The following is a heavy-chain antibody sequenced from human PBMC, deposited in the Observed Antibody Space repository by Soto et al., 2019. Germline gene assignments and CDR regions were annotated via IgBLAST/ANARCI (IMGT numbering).Heavy chain of an antibody. Sequence: PSETLSLTCTVSGGSISSYYWSWIRQPPGKGLEWIGYIYYSGSTNYNPSLKSRVTISVDTSKNQFSLKLSSVTAADTAVYYCARLGGTGYYYYYMDVWGKGTAVTVSS. V-gene: IGHV4-59*08. CDR1: GGSISSYY. J-gene: IGHJ6*03. CDR2: IYYSGST. CDR3: ARLGGTGYYYYYMDV. D-gene: IGHD1-1*01.